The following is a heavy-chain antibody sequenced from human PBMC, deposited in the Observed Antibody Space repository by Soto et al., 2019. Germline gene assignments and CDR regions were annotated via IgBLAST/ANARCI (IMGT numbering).Heavy chain of an antibody. Sequence: GGSLRLSCAASGFTFSNAWMNWVRQAPGKGLEWVGRIKSKTDGGTTDYAAPVKGRFTISRDDSKNTLYLQMNSLKTEDTAVYYCTTDSALGYSYGDYYYYGMDVWGQGTTVTVSS. CDR2: IKSKTDGGTT. CDR1: GFTFSNAW. CDR3: TTDSALGYSYGDYYYYGMDV. V-gene: IGHV3-15*07. D-gene: IGHD5-18*01. J-gene: IGHJ6*02.